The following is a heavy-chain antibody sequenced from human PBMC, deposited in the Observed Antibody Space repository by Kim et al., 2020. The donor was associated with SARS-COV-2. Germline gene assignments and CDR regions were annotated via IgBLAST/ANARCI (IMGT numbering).Heavy chain of an antibody. Sequence: SETLSLTCTVSGGSISSYYWSWIRQPPGKGLEWIGYIYYSGSTNYNPSLKSRVTISVDTSKNQFSLKLSSVTAADTAVYYCARVVSGSYFRPLRGVSRFDPWGQGTLVTVSS. D-gene: IGHD1-26*01. CDR1: GGSISSYY. CDR3: ARVVSGSYFRPLRGVSRFDP. CDR2: IYYSGST. J-gene: IGHJ5*02. V-gene: IGHV4-59*01.